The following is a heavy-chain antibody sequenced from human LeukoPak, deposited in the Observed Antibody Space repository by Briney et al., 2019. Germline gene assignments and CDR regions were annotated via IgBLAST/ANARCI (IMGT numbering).Heavy chain of an antibody. Sequence: PSETLSLTCAVYGGSFSGYYWSWIRQPPGKGLEWIGEINHSGSTNYNPSLKSRVTVSIDTSKNQFSLKLSSLTAADTAIYFCARHGLGRGVYISRQYNYYMDVWGTGTTVTVSS. D-gene: IGHD3-10*01. J-gene: IGHJ6*04. V-gene: IGHV4-34*01. CDR3: ARHGLGRGVYISRQYNYYMDV. CDR1: GGSFSGYY. CDR2: INHSGST.